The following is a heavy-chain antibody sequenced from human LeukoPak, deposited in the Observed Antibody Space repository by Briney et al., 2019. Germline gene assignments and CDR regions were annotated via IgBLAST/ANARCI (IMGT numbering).Heavy chain of an antibody. CDR3: ANGFGDPTRDY. CDR2: MNDDGSGI. V-gene: IGHV3-74*01. CDR1: GLNIRNYW. J-gene: IGHJ4*02. D-gene: IGHD3-10*01. Sequence: PGGSLRLSCALSGLNIRNYWMHWVRQAPGKGLVWVSRMNDDGSGISYADSVKGRFTISRDNAKNSLYLQMNSLRAEDTAVYYCANGFGDPTRDYWGQGTLVTVSS.